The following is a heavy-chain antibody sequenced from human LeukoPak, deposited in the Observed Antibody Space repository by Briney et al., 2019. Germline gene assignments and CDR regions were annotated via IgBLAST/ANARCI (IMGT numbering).Heavy chain of an antibody. CDR1: GYTFTGYY. J-gene: IGHJ4*02. D-gene: IGHD3-9*01. CDR2: INPKSGGT. Sequence: ASVKVSCKASGYTFTGYYMHWVRQAPGQGLEWMGWINPKSGGTNYAQKFQGRVTMTRDTSISTAYMELSRLRSDDTAVYYCARAGYFDWLYDYWGQGTLVTVSS. V-gene: IGHV1-2*02. CDR3: ARAGYFDWLYDY.